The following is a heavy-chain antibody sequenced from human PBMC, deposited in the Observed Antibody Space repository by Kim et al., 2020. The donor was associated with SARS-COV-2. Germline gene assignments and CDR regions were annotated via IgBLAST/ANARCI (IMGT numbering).Heavy chain of an antibody. Sequence: GRSLKISCKGSGYSFTSYWIGWARQMPGKGLEWMGIIYPGDSDTRYSPSFQGQVTISADKSISTAYLQWSSLKASDTAMYYCARRAFLSYNGMDVWGQGTTVTVSS. CDR3: ARRAFLSYNGMDV. J-gene: IGHJ6*02. CDR2: IYPGDSDT. CDR1: GYSFTSYW. V-gene: IGHV5-51*03.